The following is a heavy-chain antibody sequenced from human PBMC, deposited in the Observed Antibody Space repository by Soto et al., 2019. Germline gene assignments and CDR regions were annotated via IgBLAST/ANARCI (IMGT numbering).Heavy chain of an antibody. CDR2: IYYSGST. D-gene: IGHD1-1*01. CDR3: AAGTGRTDFDY. CDR1: GGYISSYY. Sequence: SETLSLTCTVSGGYISSYYCSWIRQPPGKGLEWIGYIYYSGSTNYNPSLKSRVTISVDTSKNQFSLKLSSVTAADTAVYYCAAGTGRTDFDYWGQGTLVTVSS. J-gene: IGHJ4*02. V-gene: IGHV4-59*01.